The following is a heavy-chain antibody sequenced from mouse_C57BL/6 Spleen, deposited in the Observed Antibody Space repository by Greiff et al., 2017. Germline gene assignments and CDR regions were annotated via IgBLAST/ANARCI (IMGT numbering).Heavy chain of an antibody. J-gene: IGHJ2*01. CDR1: GYTFTSYW. CDR2: IDPSDSYT. Sequence: VKLQQPGAELVMPGASVKLSCKASGYTFTSYWMHWVKQRPGQGLEWIGEIDPSDSYTNYNQKFKGKSTLTVDKSSSTAYMQLSSLTSEDSAVYYCARSHYYYGSSYYFDYWGQGTTLTVSS. V-gene: IGHV1-69*01. CDR3: ARSHYYYGSSYYFDY. D-gene: IGHD1-1*01.